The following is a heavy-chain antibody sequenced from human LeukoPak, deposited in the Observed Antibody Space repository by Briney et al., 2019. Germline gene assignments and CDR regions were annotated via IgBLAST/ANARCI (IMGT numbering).Heavy chain of an antibody. V-gene: IGHV4-39*07. CDR2: IYYSGST. CDR3: ARSPRRLGYCSGGSCYYYYGMDV. Sequence: SETLSLTCTVSGGSISSSSYYWGWIRQPPGKGLEWIGSIYYSGSTYYNPSLKSRVTISVDTSKNQFSLKLSSVTAADTAVYYCARSPRRLGYCSGGSCYYYYGMDVWGQGTTVTVSS. D-gene: IGHD2-15*01. CDR1: GGSISSSSYY. J-gene: IGHJ6*02.